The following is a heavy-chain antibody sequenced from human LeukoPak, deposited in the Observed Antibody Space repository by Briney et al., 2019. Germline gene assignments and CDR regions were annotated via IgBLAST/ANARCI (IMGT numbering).Heavy chain of an antibody. CDR3: ARWRAAAGFYLDY. V-gene: IGHV3-53*05. CDR2: IYSGGST. D-gene: IGHD6-13*01. J-gene: IGHJ4*02. Sequence: GGSLRLSCAASGFTVSSNYMSWVRQAPGKGLEWVSVIYSGGSTYYADSVKGRFTISRDNSKNTLYLQMNSLRAEDTAVYYCARWRAAAGFYLDYWGQGTLVTVSS. CDR1: GFTVSSNY.